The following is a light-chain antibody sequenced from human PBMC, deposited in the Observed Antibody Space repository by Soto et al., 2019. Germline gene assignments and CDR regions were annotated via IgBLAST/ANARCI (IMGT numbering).Light chain of an antibody. J-gene: IGKJ4*01. CDR1: QSISYW. CDR2: KAS. V-gene: IGKV1-5*03. CDR3: QQYSKYPLT. Sequence: DIQMTQSPSTLSASVGDRVTITCRASQSISYWLAWYQQKPGKAPNLLIYKASSLESGVPSRFSGSGSGTEFTLTIHSLQPDDGGVYYCQQYSKYPLTFGVGTKVEI.